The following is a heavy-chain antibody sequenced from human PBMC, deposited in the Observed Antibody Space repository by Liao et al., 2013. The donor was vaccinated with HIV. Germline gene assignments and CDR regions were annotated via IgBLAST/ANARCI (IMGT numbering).Heavy chain of an antibody. V-gene: IGHV4-34*01. Sequence: QVQLQQWGAGLLKPSETLSLTCAVYGGSFSGYYWSWIRQPPGKGLEWIGEINHSGSTNYNPSLKSRVTISVDTSKNQFSLKLSSVTAADTAVYYCARRRIAARPIDYWGQGTLGHRLL. D-gene: IGHD6-6*01. J-gene: IGHJ4*02. CDR3: ARRRIAARPIDY. CDR1: GGSFSGYY. CDR2: INHSGST.